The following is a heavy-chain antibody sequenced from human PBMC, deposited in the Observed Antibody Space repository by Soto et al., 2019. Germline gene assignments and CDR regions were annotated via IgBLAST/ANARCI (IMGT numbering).Heavy chain of an antibody. V-gene: IGHV3-23*01. D-gene: IGHD5-12*01. CDR2: ISGSGGST. CDR3: AKGRTYGIVATTFDY. Sequence: EVQLLESGGGLVQPGGSLRLSCAASGFTFSSYAMSWVRQAPGKGLEWVSAISGSGGSTYYADSVKGRFTISRDNSKNTLYLQMNRLRAEDTAVYYCAKGRTYGIVATTFDYWGQGTLVTVSS. J-gene: IGHJ4*02. CDR1: GFTFSSYA.